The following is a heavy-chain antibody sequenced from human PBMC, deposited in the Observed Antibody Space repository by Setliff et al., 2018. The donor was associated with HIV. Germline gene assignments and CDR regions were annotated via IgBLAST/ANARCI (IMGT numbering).Heavy chain of an antibody. V-gene: IGHV4-59*08. J-gene: IGHJ3*02. Sequence: LSLTCTVSDGPINNYWWNWIRQSPGKGLEWIGFGHHSGTFSYNPSLNSRFTISIDTSKNQFSLKATSVTAEDTAVYYCAGWGEPAQRGFDIWGQGTMVTVSS. D-gene: IGHD3-16*01. CDR2: GHHSGTF. CDR3: AGWGEPAQRGFDI. CDR1: DGPINNYW.